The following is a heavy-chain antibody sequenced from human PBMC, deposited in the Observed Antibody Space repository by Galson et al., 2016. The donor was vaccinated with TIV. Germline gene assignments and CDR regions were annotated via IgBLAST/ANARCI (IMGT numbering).Heavy chain of an antibody. CDR2: INWNSGYF. Sequence: SLRLSCAASGFSFDDYAMHWVRQVPGKGLEWVSGINWNSGYFGYADSVKGRFTILRDSAQNSLYLHMSSLRAEDTAFYYCAKDINRGCNTSQCYSYDYYYYALDVWGQGTTVTVSS. CDR3: AKDINRGCNTSQCYSYDYYYYALDV. D-gene: IGHD2-8*01. J-gene: IGHJ6*02. CDR1: GFSFDDYA. V-gene: IGHV3-9*01.